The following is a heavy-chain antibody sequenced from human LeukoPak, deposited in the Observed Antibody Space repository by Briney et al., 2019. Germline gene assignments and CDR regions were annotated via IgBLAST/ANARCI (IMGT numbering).Heavy chain of an antibody. CDR2: IRSKAYGGTT. J-gene: IGHJ3*02. Sequence: GGSLRLSCAASGFTFSDYYMSWIRQAPGEGLEWVGFIRSKAYGGTTEYAASVKGRFTISRDDSKSIAYLQMNSLKTEDTAVYYCTRDRAHYDFWSGYSGAFDIWGQGTMVTVSS. D-gene: IGHD3-3*01. CDR3: TRDRAHYDFWSGYSGAFDI. CDR1: GFTFSDYY. V-gene: IGHV3-49*03.